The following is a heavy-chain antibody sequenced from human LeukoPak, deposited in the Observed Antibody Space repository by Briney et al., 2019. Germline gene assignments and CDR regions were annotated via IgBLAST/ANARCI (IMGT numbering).Heavy chain of an antibody. J-gene: IGHJ4*02. Sequence: ASVKVSCKASGYTFTSYGISWVRQAPGQGLEWMGWISAYNGNTNYAQKLQGRVTMTTDTSTSTAYMELRSLRSDDTAVYYCARDPPGGYYYDSSGYYPGPNFDYWSQGTLVTVSS. CDR2: ISAYNGNT. V-gene: IGHV1-18*01. D-gene: IGHD3-22*01. CDR3: ARDPPGGYYYDSSGYYPGPNFDY. CDR1: GYTFTSYG.